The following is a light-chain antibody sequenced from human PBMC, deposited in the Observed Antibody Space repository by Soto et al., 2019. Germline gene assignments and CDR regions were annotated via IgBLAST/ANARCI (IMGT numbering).Light chain of an antibody. J-gene: IGLJ2*01. V-gene: IGLV2-14*01. Sequence: QSALTQPASVSGSPGQSITISCTGTSSDVGGYNFVSWYQQHPGKAPNSMIYDVTNRPSGVSNRFSGSKSGNTASLTISGLQSEDEADYYCSSCRSSSTLVCGGGTKLTVL. CDR2: DVT. CDR3: SSCRSSSTLV. CDR1: SSDVGGYNF.